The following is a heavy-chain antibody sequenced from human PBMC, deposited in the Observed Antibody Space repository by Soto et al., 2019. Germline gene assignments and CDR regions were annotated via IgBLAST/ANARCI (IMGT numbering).Heavy chain of an antibody. J-gene: IGHJ3*02. CDR1: GYTFTGYY. V-gene: IGHV1-2*02. Sequence: QVQLVQSGAEVKKPGASVKVSCKASGYTFTGYYMHWVRQAPGQGLEWMGWINPNSGGTNYAQKFQGRVTMTRDTSISTAYMELSRLRSDDMAVYYCARATYCSSTSCPLGAFDIWGQGTMVTVSS. CDR2: INPNSGGT. D-gene: IGHD2-2*01. CDR3: ARATYCSSTSCPLGAFDI.